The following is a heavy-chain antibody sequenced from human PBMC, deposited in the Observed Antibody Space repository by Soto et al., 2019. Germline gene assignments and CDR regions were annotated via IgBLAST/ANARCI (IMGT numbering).Heavy chain of an antibody. Sequence: PSETLSLTCTFSGCSISSSSYYWGWIRQPPGKGLEWIGSIYYSGSTYYNPSLKSRVTISVDTSKNQFSLKLSSVTAADTAVYYCASPIAAAGTYYYYYMDVWGKGTTVTVSS. CDR2: IYYSGST. CDR3: ASPIAAAGTYYYYYMDV. CDR1: GCSISSSSYY. J-gene: IGHJ6*03. V-gene: IGHV4-39*01. D-gene: IGHD6-13*01.